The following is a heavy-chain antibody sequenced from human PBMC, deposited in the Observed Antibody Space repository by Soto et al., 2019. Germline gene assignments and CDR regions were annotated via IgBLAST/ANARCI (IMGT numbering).Heavy chain of an antibody. V-gene: IGHV5-10-1*01. CDR3: ARQRDESDTGPNFQYCFDS. D-gene: IGHD2-2*02. CDR1: GYSFAGYW. J-gene: IGHJ4*02. Sequence: PGESLKISCKGSGYSFAGYWITWVRQKPGKGLEWMGRIDPSDSQTYYSPSFRGHVTISVTKSITTVFLQWSSLRASDTAMYYCARQRDESDTGPNFQYCFDSWGQGTPVTVSS. CDR2: IDPSDSQT.